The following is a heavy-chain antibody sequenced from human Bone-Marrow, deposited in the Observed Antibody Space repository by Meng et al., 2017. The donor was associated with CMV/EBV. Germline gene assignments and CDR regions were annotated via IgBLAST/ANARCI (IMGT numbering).Heavy chain of an antibody. D-gene: IGHD3-3*01. CDR2: INPNSGGT. CDR3: AREGALWTGDTIFGVVIQDNNWFDP. Sequence: ASVKVSCKAFGYTFTDYYLHWVRQAPGQGLEWMGWINPNSGGTNYAQKFQGRVTMTRDTSISTAYMELSRLRSDDTAVYYCAREGALWTGDTIFGVVIQDNNWFDPWGQGTLVTVSS. V-gene: IGHV1-2*02. J-gene: IGHJ5*02. CDR1: GYTFTDYY.